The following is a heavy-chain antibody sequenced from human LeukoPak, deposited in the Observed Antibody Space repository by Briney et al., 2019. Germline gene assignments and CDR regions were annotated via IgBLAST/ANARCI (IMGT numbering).Heavy chain of an antibody. CDR1: GGSFSGYY. CDR2: INHSGST. Sequence: ASETLSLTCAVYGGSFSGYYWSWIRQPPGKGLEWIGEINHSGSTNYNPSLKSRVTISVDTSKNQFSLKLSSVTAEDTAVYYCASAGSEIVVVTPFDYWGQGTLVTVSS. V-gene: IGHV4-34*01. CDR3: ASAGSEIVVVTPFDY. J-gene: IGHJ4*02. D-gene: IGHD3-22*01.